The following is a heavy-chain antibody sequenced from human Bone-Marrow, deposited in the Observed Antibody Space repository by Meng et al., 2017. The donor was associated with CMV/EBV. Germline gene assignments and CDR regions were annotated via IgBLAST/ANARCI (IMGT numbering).Heavy chain of an antibody. CDR3: ARVGGGDYSNFLGAFDI. D-gene: IGHD4-11*01. Sequence: ASVKVSCKASGYTFTGYYMHWVRQAPGQGLEWMGWINPNSGGTNYAQKFQGRVTMTRNTSIRTAYMELSSLRSEDTAVYYCARVGGGDYSNFLGAFDIWGQGTMVTVSS. V-gene: IGHV1-2*02. CDR2: INPNSGGT. J-gene: IGHJ3*02. CDR1: GYTFTGYY.